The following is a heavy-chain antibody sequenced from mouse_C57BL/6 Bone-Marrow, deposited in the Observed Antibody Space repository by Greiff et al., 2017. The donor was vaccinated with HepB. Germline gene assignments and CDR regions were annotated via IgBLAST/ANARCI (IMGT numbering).Heavy chain of an antibody. CDR1: GYTFTSYG. CDR3: ARDYYGSSRRAMDY. CDR2: IYPRRGNT. D-gene: IGHD1-1*01. J-gene: IGHJ4*01. Sequence: QVQLQQSGAELARPGASVKLSCKASGYTFTSYGISWVKQRTGQGLEWIGEIYPRRGNTYYNEKFKGKATLTADKSSSTAYMELRSLTSEDSAVYFCARDYYGSSRRAMDYWGQGTSVTVSS. V-gene: IGHV1-81*01.